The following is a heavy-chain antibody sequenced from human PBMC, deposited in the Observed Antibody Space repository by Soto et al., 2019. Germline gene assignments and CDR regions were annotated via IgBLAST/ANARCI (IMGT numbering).Heavy chain of an antibody. J-gene: IGHJ4*02. CDR1: GGSFSGYY. CDR3: ARIPRYCSSTSCSTYQFDY. Sequence: QVQLQQWGAGLLKPSETLSLTCAVYGGSFSGYYWSWIRQPPGKGLEWIGEINHSGSTNYNPSLKSRVTISVDTSKNQFSLKLSSVTAADTAVYYCARIPRYCSSTSCSTYQFDYWGQGTLVTVSS. V-gene: IGHV4-34*01. CDR2: INHSGST. D-gene: IGHD2-2*01.